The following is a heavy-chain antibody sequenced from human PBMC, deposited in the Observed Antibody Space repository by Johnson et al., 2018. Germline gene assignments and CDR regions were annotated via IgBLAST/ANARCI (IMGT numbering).Heavy chain of an antibody. D-gene: IGHD5-18*01. CDR2: IKQDGSEK. V-gene: IGHV3-7*01. CDR1: GFTFSSYW. J-gene: IGHJ3*02. Sequence: EVQLVESGGGLVQPGGSRRLSCAASGFTFSSYWMSWVRQAPGKGLAWVANIKQDGSEKYYVDSVKGRFTISRDNAKNSLYLQMNSLRAEDTAVYYCAGVDQYSYGYDAFDIWGQGTMVTVSS. CDR3: AGVDQYSYGYDAFDI.